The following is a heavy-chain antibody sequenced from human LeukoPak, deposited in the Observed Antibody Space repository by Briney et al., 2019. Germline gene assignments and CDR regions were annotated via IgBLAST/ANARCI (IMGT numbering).Heavy chain of an antibody. D-gene: IGHD4-17*01. CDR3: AKDMYGDFGGVDY. V-gene: IGHV3-23*01. Sequence: GGSLRLSCAASGFTFSTYAMTWVRQAPGKGLEWVSVIFNSGTSTYYADSVKGRFTISRDNSKNMLHLQMSSLRAEDTAVYYCAKDMYGDFGGVDYWGQGTLVTVSS. CDR1: GFTFSTYA. CDR2: IFNSGTST. J-gene: IGHJ4*02.